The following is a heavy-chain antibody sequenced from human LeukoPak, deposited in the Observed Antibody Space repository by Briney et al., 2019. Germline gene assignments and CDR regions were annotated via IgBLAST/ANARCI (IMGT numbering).Heavy chain of an antibody. J-gene: IGHJ5*02. V-gene: IGHV4-34*01. CDR3: ARTMVRGVINSFDP. CDR1: GGSFSGYY. CDR2: INHSGST. D-gene: IGHD3-10*01. Sequence: SETLSLTCAVYGGSFSGYYWSWIRQPTGKGLEWIGEINHSGSTNYNPSLKSRVTISVDTSKNQFSLKLSSVTAADTAVYYCARTMVRGVINSFDPWGQGTLVTVSS.